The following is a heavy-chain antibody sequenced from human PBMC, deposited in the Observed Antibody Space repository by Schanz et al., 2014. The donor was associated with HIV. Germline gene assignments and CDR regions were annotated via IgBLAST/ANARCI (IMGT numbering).Heavy chain of an antibody. CDR1: GFTFSSYS. Sequence: EVQLVESGGGLVQPRGSLRLSCAASGFTFSSYSMNWVRQAPGKGLEWVSYISSSGSTIYYADSVKGRFTISRDNSKNTVSLQMNSLRSEDTAVYYCVRDAGAQWLDGDNWFDPWGQGTLVTVSS. D-gene: IGHD6-19*01. CDR2: ISSSGSTI. CDR3: VRDAGAQWLDGDNWFDP. V-gene: IGHV3-48*04. J-gene: IGHJ5*02.